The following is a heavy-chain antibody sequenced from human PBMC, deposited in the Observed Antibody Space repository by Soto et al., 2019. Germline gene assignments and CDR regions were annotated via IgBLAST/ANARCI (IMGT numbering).Heavy chain of an antibody. J-gene: IGHJ6*02. CDR2: ISSSSSTI. D-gene: IGHD2-15*01. Sequence: GGSLRLSCAASGFTFSSYSMNWVRQAPGKGLEWVSYISSSSSTIYYADSVKGRFTISRDNAKNSLYLQMNSLRDEDTAVYYCARPGGCSGGSCYSYYYYGMDVWGQGTTVTVSS. CDR1: GFTFSSYS. CDR3: ARPGGCSGGSCYSYYYYGMDV. V-gene: IGHV3-48*02.